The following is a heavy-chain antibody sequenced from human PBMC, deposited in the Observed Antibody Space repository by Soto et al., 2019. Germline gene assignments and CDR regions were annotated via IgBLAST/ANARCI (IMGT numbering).Heavy chain of an antibody. CDR3: ARGQSAAAGGKYFDY. V-gene: IGHV3-21*01. CDR1: GFTFSSYS. D-gene: IGHD6-13*01. CDR2: ISSSSSYI. J-gene: IGHJ4*02. Sequence: EVQLVESGGGLVKPGGSLRLSCAASGFTFSSYSMNWVRQAPGKGLEWVSSISSSSSYIYYADSVKGRFTISRDNAKNSLYLQMNSLRAEDTAVYYCARGQSAAAGGKYFDYWGQGTLVTVSS.